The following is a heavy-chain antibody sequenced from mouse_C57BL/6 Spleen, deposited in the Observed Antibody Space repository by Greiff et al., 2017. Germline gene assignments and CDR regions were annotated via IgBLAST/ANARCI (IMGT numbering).Heavy chain of an antibody. CDR3: ASRGYYGSYYAMDD. V-gene: IGHV1-9*01. CDR1: GYTFTGYW. Sequence: QVQLQQSGAELMKPGASVKLSCKATGYTFTGYWIEWVKQRPGHGLEWIGEILPGSGSTNYHEKFKGKATFTADTSSNTAYMQLSSLTTEDSAIYYCASRGYYGSYYAMDDWGQGTSVTVSS. D-gene: IGHD2-1*01. J-gene: IGHJ4*01. CDR2: ILPGSGST.